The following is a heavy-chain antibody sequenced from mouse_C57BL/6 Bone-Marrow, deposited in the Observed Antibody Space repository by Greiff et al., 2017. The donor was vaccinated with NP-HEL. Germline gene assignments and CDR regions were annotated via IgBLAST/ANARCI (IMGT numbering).Heavy chain of an antibody. V-gene: IGHV1-69*01. D-gene: IGHD3-2*02. CDR2: IDPSDSYT. Sequence: VQLQQPGAELVMPGASVKLSCKASGYTFTSYWMHWVKQRPGQGLEWIGEIDPSDSYTNYNQKFKGKSTLTVDKSSSTAYMQLSSLTSEDSAVYYCARSGDSSGYVGDFDYWGQVTTLTVSS. CDR1: GYTFTSYW. CDR3: ARSGDSSGYVGDFDY. J-gene: IGHJ2*01.